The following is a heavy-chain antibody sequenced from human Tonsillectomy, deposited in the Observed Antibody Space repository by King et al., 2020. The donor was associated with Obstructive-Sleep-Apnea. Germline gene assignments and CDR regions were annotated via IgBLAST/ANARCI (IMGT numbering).Heavy chain of an antibody. Sequence: QLQESGPGLVKPSETLSLTCTVSGGSISSSSYYWGWIRQPPGKGLEWIGTIYYSGSTYYNPSLKSRVPISVDTSKNQFSLKLSSVTAADTAVYYCAGEPGSVSRFDPWGQGTLVTVSS. CDR1: GGSISSSSYY. V-gene: IGHV4-39*07. CDR3: AGEPGSVSRFDP. D-gene: IGHD3-10*01. J-gene: IGHJ5*02. CDR2: IYYSGST.